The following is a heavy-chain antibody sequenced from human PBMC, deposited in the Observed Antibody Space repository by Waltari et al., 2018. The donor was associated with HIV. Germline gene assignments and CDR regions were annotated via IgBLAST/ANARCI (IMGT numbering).Heavy chain of an antibody. CDR3: TRLDYGDYDAFDI. CDR2: IRSKANSYAT. J-gene: IGHJ3*02. Sequence: EVQLVESGGGLVQPGGSLKLSCAASGFTFSGSAMHWVRQASGKGLEWVGRIRSKANSYATAYAASVKGRFTISRDDSKNTAYLQMNSLKTEDTAVYYCTRLDYGDYDAFDIWGQGTMVTVSS. CDR1: GFTFSGSA. D-gene: IGHD4-17*01. V-gene: IGHV3-73*02.